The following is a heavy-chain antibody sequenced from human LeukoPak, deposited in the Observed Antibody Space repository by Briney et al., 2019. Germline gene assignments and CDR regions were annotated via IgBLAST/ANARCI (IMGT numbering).Heavy chain of an antibody. Sequence: GRSLRLSCAASGFTFDDYAMHWVRQAPGKGLEWVSGISWNSGSIGYADSVKGRFTISRDNAKNSLYLQMNSLRAEDTALYYCAKGYSSSRAYVASYDSWGDRTLNAFDIWGQGTMVTVSS. CDR1: GFTFDDYA. CDR2: ISWNSGSI. CDR3: AKGYSSSRAYVASYDSWGDRTLNAFDI. V-gene: IGHV3-9*01. J-gene: IGHJ3*02. D-gene: IGHD6-13*01.